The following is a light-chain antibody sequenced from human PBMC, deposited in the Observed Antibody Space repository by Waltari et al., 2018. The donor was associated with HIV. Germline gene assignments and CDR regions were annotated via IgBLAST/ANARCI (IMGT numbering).Light chain of an antibody. CDR3: QQYNNWPRT. J-gene: IGKJ1*01. CDR1: QSVSSN. V-gene: IGKV3-15*01. CDR2: GAS. Sequence: EIVMTQSPATMSVSPGERATLSYRASQSVSSNLAWYQQKPGQAPRLLTYGASTKATGLPARFSGSGSGTEFTLTVSSLQSEDFAVYYCQQYNNWPRTFGQGTKVEIK.